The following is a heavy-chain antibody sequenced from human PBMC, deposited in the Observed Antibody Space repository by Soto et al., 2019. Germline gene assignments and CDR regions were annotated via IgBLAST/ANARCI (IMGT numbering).Heavy chain of an antibody. V-gene: IGHV3-23*01. CDR2: ISGSGDNT. D-gene: IGHD2-2*01. Sequence: GGSRSLSCAASGFTFSTYAMSWVHQAPGKGLEWVSAISGSGDNTYYADSVKGRFTISRDNSKNTLFLQMNSLRAEDTAVYYCATRRDASYYYYGMDVWGQGTTVTVSS. CDR1: GFTFSTYA. J-gene: IGHJ6*02. CDR3: ATRRDASYYYYGMDV.